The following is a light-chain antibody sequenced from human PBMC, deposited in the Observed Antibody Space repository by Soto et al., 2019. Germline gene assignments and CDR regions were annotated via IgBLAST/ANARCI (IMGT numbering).Light chain of an antibody. J-gene: IGLJ2*01. V-gene: IGLV2-14*01. CDR1: SSDIGTYKH. CDR2: EVS. Sequence: QSVLTQPASVSGSPGRSITISCTGTSSDIGTYKHVSWFQHHPGKAPKLIIFEVSNRPSGISDRFSGFKSANTAYLTISGVQPEDEADYHCSSYTTIKTVVFGGGTKVTVL. CDR3: SSYTTIKTVV.